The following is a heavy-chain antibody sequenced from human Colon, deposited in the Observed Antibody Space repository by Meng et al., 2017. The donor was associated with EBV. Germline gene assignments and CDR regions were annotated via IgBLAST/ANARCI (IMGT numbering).Heavy chain of an antibody. CDR3: ARRRGGSGRDC. CDR1: GGSFSSNGYY. D-gene: IGHD3-10*01. CDR2: ISPSGST. V-gene: IGHV4-39*01. Sequence: LRLKGRGPGPVWTSAALPLTAPVSGGSFSSNGYYWDWVRQPPGKAPQWLGTISPSGSTTYNPSFQSRVTMSVDTSKSQFSLMLTSVTATDTAVYYCARRRGGSGRDCWGQGTLVTVSS. J-gene: IGHJ4*02.